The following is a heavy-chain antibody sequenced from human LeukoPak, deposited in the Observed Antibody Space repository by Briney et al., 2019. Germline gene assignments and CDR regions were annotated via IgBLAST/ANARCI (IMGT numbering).Heavy chain of an antibody. CDR3: AKWPRDCSSTSCYAGGLYYGMDV. D-gene: IGHD2-2*01. CDR2: ISYDGSNK. Sequence: QTGGSLRLSCAASGFTFSSYGIHWVRQAPGKGLEWVAVISYDGSNKYYADSVKGRFTISRDNSKNTLYLQMNSLRAEDTAVYYCAKWPRDCSSTSCYAGGLYYGMDVWGQGTTVTVSS. J-gene: IGHJ6*02. V-gene: IGHV3-30*18. CDR1: GFTFSSYG.